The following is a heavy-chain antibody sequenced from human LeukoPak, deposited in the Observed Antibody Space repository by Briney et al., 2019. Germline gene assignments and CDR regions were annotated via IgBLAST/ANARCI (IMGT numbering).Heavy chain of an antibody. D-gene: IGHD2-15*01. CDR3: ARGGLRYCIGVSCSLYYFDY. V-gene: IGHV4-34*01. Sequence: SETLSLTCAVYGGSFSGYYWSWIRQPPGKGLEWIGEINHSGSTNYNPSLKSRVTISVDTSKNQLSLKLSSVTAADSAVYYCARGGLRYCIGVSCSLYYFDYWGRGTLVTVSS. CDR1: GGSFSGYY. J-gene: IGHJ4*02. CDR2: INHSGST.